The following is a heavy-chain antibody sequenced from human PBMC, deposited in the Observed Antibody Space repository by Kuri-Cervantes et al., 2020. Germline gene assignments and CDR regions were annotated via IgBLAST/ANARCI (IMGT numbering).Heavy chain of an antibody. CDR2: INPNGGGT. CDR3: AREAKGSNWFDP. V-gene: IGHV1-2*04. CDR1: GGTFSSYA. D-gene: IGHD3-10*01. Sequence: ASVKVSCKASGGTFSSYAISWVRQAPGQGLEWMGWINPNGGGTNYAQKFQGWVTMTRDTSISTAYMELSRLRSDDTAVYYCAREAKGSNWFDPWGQGTLVTVSS. J-gene: IGHJ5*02.